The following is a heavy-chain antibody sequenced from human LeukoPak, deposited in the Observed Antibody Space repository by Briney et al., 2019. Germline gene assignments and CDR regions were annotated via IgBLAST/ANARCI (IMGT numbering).Heavy chain of an antibody. CDR3: AREGRATFDYYYGMDV. D-gene: IGHD5-12*01. Sequence: ASVKVSCKASGYTFTSYYMHWVRQAPGQGLEWMGIINPSGGSTSYAQKFQGRVTMTRDTSTSTVYMELSSLRSEDTAVYYCAREGRATFDYYYGMDVWGQGTTVTVSS. V-gene: IGHV1-46*01. CDR2: INPSGGST. CDR1: GYTFTSYY. J-gene: IGHJ6*02.